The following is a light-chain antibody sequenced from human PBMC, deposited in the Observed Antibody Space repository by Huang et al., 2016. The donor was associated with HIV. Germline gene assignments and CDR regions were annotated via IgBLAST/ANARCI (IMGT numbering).Light chain of an antibody. CDR1: HDISNY. Sequence: IQMTQSPSSLSASVGDRVTITCQASHDISNYLNWYQQKPGKAPKLLIYDASNLETGVPSRFSGSGFGTYFTFTISSLQPEDIGTYYCQQFDNLPWAFGQGTKVEIK. J-gene: IGKJ1*01. V-gene: IGKV1-33*01. CDR2: DAS. CDR3: QQFDNLPWA.